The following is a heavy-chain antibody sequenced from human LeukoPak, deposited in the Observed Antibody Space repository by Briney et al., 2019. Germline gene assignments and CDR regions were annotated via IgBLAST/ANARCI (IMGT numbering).Heavy chain of an antibody. CDR3: ATYRQVLLPFES. Sequence: GGSLRLSCAASGFTFSTFAMIWVRQPPGKGLEWVSSIFPSGGEIHYADSVRGRFTISRDNSKSALSLQMNSLRAEDTAIYYCATYRQVLLPFESWGQGTLVTVSS. CDR1: GFTFSTFA. J-gene: IGHJ4*02. D-gene: IGHD2-8*02. V-gene: IGHV3-23*01. CDR2: IFPSGGEI.